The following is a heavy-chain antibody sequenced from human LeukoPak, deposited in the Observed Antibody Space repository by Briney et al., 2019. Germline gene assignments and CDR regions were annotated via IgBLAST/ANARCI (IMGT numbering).Heavy chain of an antibody. CDR3: ARGRRGGGHTYGYDAFDI. CDR2: ISSSSSPI. D-gene: IGHD5-18*01. Sequence: GGSLRLSGVASGFTFSSYSMNWVRKTPGKGLGWGSYISSSSSPIFNADSVKGRFTISRDNAKNSLSLQMNSLRDEDTAVYYCARGRRGGGHTYGYDAFDIWGQGTMVTVSS. CDR1: GFTFSSYS. V-gene: IGHV3-48*02. J-gene: IGHJ3*02.